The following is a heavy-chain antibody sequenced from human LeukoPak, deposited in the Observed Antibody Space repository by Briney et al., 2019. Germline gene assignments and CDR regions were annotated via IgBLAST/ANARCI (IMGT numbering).Heavy chain of an antibody. CDR3: AREPKQGIGGAVTGGD. CDR2: ISTDGSST. Sequence: GGSLRLSCAASGFTFSSYWMHWVRHAPGKGLVWVSRISTDGSSTSYADSVKGRFTISRDNAKNTLYLQMNSLTAEDTPVYYFAREPKQGIGGAVTGGDGGRGTRVSVSS. J-gene: IGHJ4*02. CDR1: GFTFSSYW. V-gene: IGHV3-74*01. D-gene: IGHD3-16*01.